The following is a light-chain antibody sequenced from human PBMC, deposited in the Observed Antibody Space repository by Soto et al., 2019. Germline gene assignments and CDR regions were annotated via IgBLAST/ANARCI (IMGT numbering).Light chain of an antibody. CDR1: SSDVGGYNY. J-gene: IGLJ3*02. CDR3: PSYTTSSTHWV. Sequence: QSALTQPASVSGSPGQSITISCTGTSSDVGGYNYVSWYQQHPGKAPKLMIYEVSNRPSGVSNRFSGSKSGNTASLTISGPQAEDEADYYCPSYTTSSTHWVFGGGTKLTVL. CDR2: EVS. V-gene: IGLV2-14*01.